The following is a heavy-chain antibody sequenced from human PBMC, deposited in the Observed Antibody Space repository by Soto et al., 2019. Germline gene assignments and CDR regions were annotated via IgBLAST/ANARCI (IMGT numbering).Heavy chain of an antibody. J-gene: IGHJ4*02. CDR1: GFTFSSYA. CDR2: ISGSGGST. D-gene: IGHD6-19*01. CDR3: AKVPSIAVDDY. Sequence: GESLKISCAASGFTFSSYAMSWVRQAPGKGLEWVSAISGSGGSTYYADSVKGRFTISRDNSKNTLYLQMNSLRAKDTAVYYCAKVPSIAVDDYWGQGTLVTVSS. V-gene: IGHV3-23*01.